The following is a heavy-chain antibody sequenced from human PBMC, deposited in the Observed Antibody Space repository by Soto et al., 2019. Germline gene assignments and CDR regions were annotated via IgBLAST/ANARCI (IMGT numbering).Heavy chain of an antibody. V-gene: IGHV1-18*01. J-gene: IGHJ4*02. Sequence: QVHLVQSGAEVKKPGASVKVSCKGSGYTFTSYGITWVRQAPGQGLEWMGWISAHNGNTDYAQRLQGRVTVTRDTSTSAAYMELRSLRSDDTAVYYCARGRYGDYWGQGALVTVSS. CDR1: GYTFTSYG. D-gene: IGHD1-1*01. CDR2: ISAHNGNT. CDR3: ARGRYGDY.